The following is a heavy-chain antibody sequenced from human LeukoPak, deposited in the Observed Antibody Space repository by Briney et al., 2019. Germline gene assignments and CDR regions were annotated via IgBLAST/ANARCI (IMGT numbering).Heavy chain of an antibody. CDR1: GYTFTSYW. V-gene: IGHV1-46*01. CDR2: INPNGGRT. CDR3: ARDFGINYGDYYYYYMDV. J-gene: IGHJ6*03. Sequence: ASVKVSCKASGYTFTSYWMHWVRQAPGQGLEWLGVINPNGGRTTYTQNFQGRVTMTRDTSTTTVYMELSRLRSEDTAVYYRARDFGINYGDYYYYYMDVWGKGTTVTVSS. D-gene: IGHD4-17*01.